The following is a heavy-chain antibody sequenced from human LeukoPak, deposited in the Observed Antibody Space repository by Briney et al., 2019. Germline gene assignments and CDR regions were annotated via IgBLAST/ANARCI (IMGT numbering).Heavy chain of an antibody. CDR1: GGTFSSYA. V-gene: IGHV1-69*06. CDR3: AREVLRYPNTIDY. J-gene: IGHJ4*02. CDR2: IIPIFGTA. Sequence: SVKVSCKASGGTFSSYAISWVRQAPGQGLEWMGGIIPIFGTANYAQKFQGRVTITADKSTSTAYMELSSLRSEDTAVYYCAREVLRYPNTIDYWGQGTLVTVSS. D-gene: IGHD3-9*01.